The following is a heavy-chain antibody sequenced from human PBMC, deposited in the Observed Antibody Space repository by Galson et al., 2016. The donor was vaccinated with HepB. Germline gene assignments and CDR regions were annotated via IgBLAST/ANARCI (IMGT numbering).Heavy chain of an antibody. V-gene: IGHV5-10-1*01. CDR2: IDPSDSYS. D-gene: IGHD4-17*01. Sequence: QSGAEVTKPGESLRISCQGSGYSFTRYWISWVRQIPGKGLEWMGRIDPSDSYSKYNPSFEGHVTISADKSINTAYLQWRSLRASDTAMYYCAGFYYGDYRYYSHAMDVWGQGTTVTVSS. CDR1: GYSFTRYW. J-gene: IGHJ6*02. CDR3: AGFYYGDYRYYSHAMDV.